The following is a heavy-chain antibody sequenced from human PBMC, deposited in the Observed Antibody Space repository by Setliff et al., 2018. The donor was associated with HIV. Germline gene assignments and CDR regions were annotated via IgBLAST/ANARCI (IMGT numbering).Heavy chain of an antibody. CDR3: ARVEEEIYCSGSYNHWFAP. Sequence: AASVKVSCKTSGGSYNRGAITLVRQAPGQGLEWVGGIIPVNTGVTTFAQKFQARVTIPADESTGTVYMEMRGLRSDDSAIYYGARVEEEIYCSGSYNHWFAPWGQGTLVTVSS. CDR1: GGSYNRGA. J-gene: IGHJ5*02. CDR2: IIPVNTGVT. V-gene: IGHV1-69*10. D-gene: IGHD3-10*01.